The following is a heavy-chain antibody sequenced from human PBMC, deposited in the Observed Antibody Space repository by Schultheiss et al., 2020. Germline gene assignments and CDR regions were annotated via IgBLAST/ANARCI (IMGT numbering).Heavy chain of an antibody. CDR1: GFTFSSYS. V-gene: IGHV3-21*01. CDR2: ISSSSSYI. Sequence: GGSLRLSCAASGFTFSSYSMNWVRQAPGKGLEWVSSISSSSSYIYYADSVKGRFTISRDNAKNSLYLQMNSLRAEDTAVYYCARDDCSSTSCYSAPYYYGRDVWGPGPMVTVSS. CDR3: ARDDCSSTSCYSAPYYYGRDV. D-gene: IGHD2-2*01. J-gene: IGHJ6*02.